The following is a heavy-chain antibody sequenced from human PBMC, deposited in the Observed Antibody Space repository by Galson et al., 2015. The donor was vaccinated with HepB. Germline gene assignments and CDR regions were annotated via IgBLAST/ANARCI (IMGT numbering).Heavy chain of an antibody. Sequence: SVKVSCKASGYTFTSYVINWVRQAPGHGLEWMGGINTNTGTPTYAQGFTGRFVFSLDTSVSTAYLQISSLKTEDTAVYYCARVTSIYDFSSRAYSYYYYGMDVWGQGTTVAVSS. V-gene: IGHV7-4-1*02. D-gene: IGHD6-19*01. CDR1: GYTFTSYV. CDR3: ARVTSIYDFSSRAYSYYYYGMDV. CDR2: INTNTGTP. J-gene: IGHJ6*02.